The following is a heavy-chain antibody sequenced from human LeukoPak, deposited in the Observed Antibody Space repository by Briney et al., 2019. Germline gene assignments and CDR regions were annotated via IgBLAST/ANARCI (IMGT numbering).Heavy chain of an antibody. D-gene: IGHD1-26*01. CDR1: GGSISSYY. V-gene: IGHV4-59*01. CDR3: ARDQREGSVLANVNWFDP. Sequence: PSETLSLTCTVSGGSISSYYWGWIRQPPGKGLEWIGYIYYSGSTNYNPSLKSRVTISVDTSKHQFSLKLTSVTAADTAVYYCARDQREGSVLANVNWFDPWGQGTLVTVSS. J-gene: IGHJ5*02. CDR2: IYYSGST.